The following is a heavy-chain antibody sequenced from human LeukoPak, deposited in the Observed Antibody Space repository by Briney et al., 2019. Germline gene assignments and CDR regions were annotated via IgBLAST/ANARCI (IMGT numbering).Heavy chain of an antibody. D-gene: IGHD6-19*01. CDR1: GYSFTTYW. CDR2: IYPGDSDT. CDR3: ARQVSSGWYYFDY. V-gene: IGHV5-51*01. J-gene: IGHJ4*02. Sequence: GESLKISCKGSGYSFTTYWIGWVRQMPGKGLEWMGNIYPGDSDTRYSPSFQGQVTISADKSISTAYLQWSSLKASDTAMYYCARQVSSGWYYFDYWGQGTLVTVSS.